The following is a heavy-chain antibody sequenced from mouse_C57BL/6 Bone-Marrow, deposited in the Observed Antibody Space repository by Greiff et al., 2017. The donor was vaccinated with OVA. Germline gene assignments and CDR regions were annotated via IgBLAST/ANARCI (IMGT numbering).Heavy chain of an antibody. Sequence: QVQLQQSGAELVKPGASVKMSCKASGYTFTSYWITWVKQRPGQGLEWIGDIYPGSGSTNYNEKFKSKATLTVDTSSSTAYMQLSSLTSEDSAVYDCAREGVMGNCLLDYAMDYWGQGTSVTVSS. V-gene: IGHV1-55*01. D-gene: IGHD2-1*01. CDR2: IYPGSGST. CDR1: GYTFTSYW. CDR3: AREGVMGNCLLDYAMDY. J-gene: IGHJ4*01.